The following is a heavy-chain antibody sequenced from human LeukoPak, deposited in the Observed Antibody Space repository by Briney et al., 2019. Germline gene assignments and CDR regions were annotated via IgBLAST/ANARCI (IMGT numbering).Heavy chain of an antibody. D-gene: IGHD5-12*01. CDR3: AKDRIVATTHAMDV. CDR2: IPYDGSNK. CDR1: GFTFSSYG. V-gene: IGHV3-30*18. J-gene: IGHJ6*02. Sequence: PGRSLRLSCAASGFTFSSYGMHWVRQAPGKGLEWVAVIPYDGSNKYYADSVKGRFTISRDNSKNTLYLQMNSLRAEDTAVYYCAKDRIVATTHAMDVWGQGTTVTVSS.